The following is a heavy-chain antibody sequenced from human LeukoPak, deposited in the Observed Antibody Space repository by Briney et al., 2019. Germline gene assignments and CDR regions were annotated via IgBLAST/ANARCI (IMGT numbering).Heavy chain of an antibody. V-gene: IGHV3-23*01. Sequence: GGSLRLSCAASGFTFSSFAMSWVRQAPGKGLEWVSAISGSGGNTYYADSVKGRFTISRDNSQNTLYLQMNNLRAEDTAVYYCAKDPYGSGSYSWFDPWGQGTLVTVSS. CDR1: GFTFSSFA. CDR2: ISGSGGNT. D-gene: IGHD3-10*01. CDR3: AKDPYGSGSYSWFDP. J-gene: IGHJ5*02.